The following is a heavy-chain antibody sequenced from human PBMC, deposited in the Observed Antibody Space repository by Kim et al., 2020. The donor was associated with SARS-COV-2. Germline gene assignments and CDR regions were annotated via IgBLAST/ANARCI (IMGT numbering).Heavy chain of an antibody. CDR3: ARGKIVVVPAAPQKYYYYYGMDV. D-gene: IGHD2-2*01. V-gene: IGHV4-34*01. J-gene: IGHJ6*02. CDR2: INHSRST. Sequence: SETLSLTCAVYGGSFSGYYWSWIRQPPGKVLEWIGEINHSRSTNYNPSLKSRVTISVDTSKNQFSLKLSSVTAADTAVYYCARGKIVVVPAAPQKYYYYYGMDVWGQGTTVTVSS. CDR1: GGSFSGYY.